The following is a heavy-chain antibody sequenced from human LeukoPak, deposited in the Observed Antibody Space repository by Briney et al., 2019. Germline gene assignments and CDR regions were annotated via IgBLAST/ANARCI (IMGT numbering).Heavy chain of an antibody. V-gene: IGHV1-2*06. CDR3: ASGDLPNSDGPGDY. J-gene: IGHJ4*02. CDR1: GYTFTGYY. Sequence: GASVKVSCKASGYTFTGYYMHWVRQAPGQGLEWMGRINPNSGGTNYAQKFQGRVTMTRDTSISTAYMVLSRLRSDDTAVYYCASGDLPNSDGPGDYWGQGTLVTVSS. D-gene: IGHD4-23*01. CDR2: INPNSGGT.